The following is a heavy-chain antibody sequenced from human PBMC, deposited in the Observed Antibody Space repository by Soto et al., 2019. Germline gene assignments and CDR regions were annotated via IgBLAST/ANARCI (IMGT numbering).Heavy chain of an antibody. CDR1: GGSISSSSYY. CDR2: IYYSGST. V-gene: IGHV4-39*01. CDR3: ARQSYSRSLGIWCDP. Sequence: SETLSLTCTVSGGSISSSSYYWGWIRQPPGKGLEWIGGIYYSGSTYYNTSLKSRVTISVDTSKNQFSLKLSSVTAADTAVYYCARQSYSRSLGIWCDPWGQGTLFTVSS. J-gene: IGHJ5*02. D-gene: IGHD6-6*01.